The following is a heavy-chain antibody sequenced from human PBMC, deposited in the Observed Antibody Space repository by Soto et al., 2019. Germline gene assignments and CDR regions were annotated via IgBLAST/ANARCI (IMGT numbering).Heavy chain of an antibody. CDR2: ISTRSSYT. V-gene: IGHV3-11*03. CDR3: ARFFEERGGFDF. Sequence: LRLSCAASGFSLSDYFMSWIRQAPGKGLEWVSYISTRSSYTTYGDSMEGRFSISRDNAKNSLYLQMNSLRAEDTAVYYCARFFEERGGFDFWGQGTLVTVSS. D-gene: IGHD3-16*01. J-gene: IGHJ4*02. CDR1: GFSLSDYF.